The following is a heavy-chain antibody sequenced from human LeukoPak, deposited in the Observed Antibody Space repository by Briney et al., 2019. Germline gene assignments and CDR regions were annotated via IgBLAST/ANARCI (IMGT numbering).Heavy chain of an antibody. D-gene: IGHD3-22*01. J-gene: IGHJ4*02. V-gene: IGHV4-38-2*01. CDR2: IYHSGST. CDR1: GYSISSGYY. CDR3: ARLQGQYYYDSSGYLY. Sequence: SETLSLTCAVSGYSISSGYYWGWIRQPLGKGLEWIGSIYHSGSTYYNPSLKSRVTISVDTSKNQFSLKLSSVTAADTAVYYCARLQGQYYYDSSGYLYWGQGTLVTVSS.